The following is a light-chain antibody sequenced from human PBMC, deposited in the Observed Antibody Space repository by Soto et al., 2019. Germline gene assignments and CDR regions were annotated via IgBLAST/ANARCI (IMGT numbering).Light chain of an antibody. CDR1: QSISSW. V-gene: IGKV1-5*01. Sequence: DMQMTQSPSTLSASVGDRVTITCRASQSISSWLAWYQQKPKRVPKLLIYDASSLESGVPLRFRGSGSGTEFTLTISSLQPDDFASYYCQQYNPYSPWTFGQGTKV. CDR3: QQYNPYSPWT. CDR2: DAS. J-gene: IGKJ1*01.